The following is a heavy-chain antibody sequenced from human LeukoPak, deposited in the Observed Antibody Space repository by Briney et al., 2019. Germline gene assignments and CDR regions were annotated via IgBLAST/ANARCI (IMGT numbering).Heavy chain of an antibody. CDR2: IKHDGSDK. D-gene: IGHD3-9*01. V-gene: IGHV3-7*01. CDR1: GFGFSIYG. Sequence: GGSLRLSCAASGFGFSIYGMSWVRQAPGKGLKRVATIKHDGSDKKYVDSVKGRFTIFRDNAKNSLYLQMNSLRTEDTAVYYCARGSQYNILTGFIVGAMDDFDYWGQGTLVTVSS. J-gene: IGHJ4*02. CDR3: ARGSQYNILTGFIVGAMDDFDY.